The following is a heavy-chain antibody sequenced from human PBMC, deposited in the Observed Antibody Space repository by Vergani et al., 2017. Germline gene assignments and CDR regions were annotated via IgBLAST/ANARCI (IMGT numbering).Heavy chain of an antibody. Sequence: QVQLQQWGAGLLKPSETLSLTCAVYGGSFSGYYWSWIRQPPGKGLEWIGEINHSGSTNYNPSLKSRVTISVDTSKNQFSLKLSSVTAADTAVYYCARMGGGIAARPTPGYWGQGTLVTVSS. V-gene: IGHV4-34*01. J-gene: IGHJ4*02. CDR2: INHSGST. CDR3: ARMGGGIAARPTPGY. D-gene: IGHD6-6*01. CDR1: GGSFSGYY.